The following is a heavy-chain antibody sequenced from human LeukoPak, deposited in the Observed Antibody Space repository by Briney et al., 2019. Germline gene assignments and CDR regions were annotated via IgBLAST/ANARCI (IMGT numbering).Heavy chain of an antibody. CDR1: GLTVSSND. Sequence: GGSLRLSCAASGLTVSSNDMGWVCQAPGKGLEWGSVLYSGGSTYYPDSVKGRFTISRDDSQNTLYLQMDSLRAEDTAVYYCARLYDSSAYGAFDIWGQGTMVTVSS. CDR2: LYSGGST. V-gene: IGHV3-66*02. J-gene: IGHJ3*02. CDR3: ARLYDSSAYGAFDI. D-gene: IGHD3-22*01.